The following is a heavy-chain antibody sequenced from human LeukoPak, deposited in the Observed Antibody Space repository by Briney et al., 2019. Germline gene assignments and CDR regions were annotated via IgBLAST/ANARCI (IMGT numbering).Heavy chain of an antibody. Sequence: SETLSLTCTVSGGSISSGGYYWSWIRQHPGKGLEWIGYIYYSGSTYYNPSLKSRVTISVDTSKNQFSLKLSSVTAADTAVYCCASGYCSSTSCHGNFDYWGQGTLVTVSS. CDR1: GGSISSGGYY. CDR2: IYYSGST. D-gene: IGHD2-2*01. J-gene: IGHJ4*02. V-gene: IGHV4-31*03. CDR3: ASGYCSSTSCHGNFDY.